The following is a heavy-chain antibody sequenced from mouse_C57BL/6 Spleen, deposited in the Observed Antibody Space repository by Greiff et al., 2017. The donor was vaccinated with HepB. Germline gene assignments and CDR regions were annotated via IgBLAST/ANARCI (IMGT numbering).Heavy chain of an antibody. CDR1: GYAFSSYW. D-gene: IGHD2-4*01. CDR3: ARDDYDAWFAY. CDR2: IYPGDGDT. Sequence: VQLQESGAELVKPGASVKISCKASGYAFSSYWMNWVKQRPGKGLEWIGQIYPGDGDTNYNGKFKGKATLTADKSSSTAYMQLSSLTSEDSAVYFCARDDYDAWFAYWGQGTLVTVSA. J-gene: IGHJ3*01. V-gene: IGHV1-80*01.